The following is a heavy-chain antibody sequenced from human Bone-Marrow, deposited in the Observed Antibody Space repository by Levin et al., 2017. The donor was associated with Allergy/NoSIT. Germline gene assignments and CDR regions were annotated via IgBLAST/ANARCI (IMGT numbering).Heavy chain of an antibody. CDR1: GGSISSSSYY. V-gene: IGHV4-39*07. Sequence: SETLSLTCTVSGGSISSSSYYWGWIRQPPGKGLEWIGSIYYSGSTYYNPSLKSRVTISVDTSKNQFSLKLSSVTAADTAVYYCARDQVLLWFGELAGDHGMDVWGQGTTVTVSS. CDR3: ARDQVLLWFGELAGDHGMDV. D-gene: IGHD3-10*01. CDR2: IYYSGST. J-gene: IGHJ6*02.